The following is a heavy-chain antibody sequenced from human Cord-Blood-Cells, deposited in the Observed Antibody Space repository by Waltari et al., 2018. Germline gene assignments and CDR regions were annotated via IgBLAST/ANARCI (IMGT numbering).Heavy chain of an antibody. D-gene: IGHD2-2*01. Sequence: QVQLVESGGGVVQPGRSLRLSCAASGFTFSSYGMHGVRQAPGKGLEWVAVIWYDGSNKDYADSVKGRFTISRDNSKNTLYLQMNSLRAEDTAVYYCARDRGDIVVVPAANWFDPWGQGTLVTVSS. CDR1: GFTFSSYG. V-gene: IGHV3-33*01. J-gene: IGHJ5*02. CDR3: ARDRGDIVVVPAANWFDP. CDR2: IWYDGSNK.